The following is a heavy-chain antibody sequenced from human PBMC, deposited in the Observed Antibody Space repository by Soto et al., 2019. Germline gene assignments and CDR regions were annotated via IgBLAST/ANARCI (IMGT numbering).Heavy chain of an antibody. CDR2: FSSSSGTI. CDR3: AKDSHSSSCCDWLDP. J-gene: IGHJ5*02. V-gene: IGHV3-48*01. CDR1: GFTFSSYN. D-gene: IGHD6-13*01. Sequence: HPGGSLRLSCAASGFTFSSYNMNWVRQAPGKGLEWVSYFSSSSGTIYYADSVKGRFTISRDNAKNSLYLQMNSLRAEDTAVYYCAKDSHSSSCCDWLDPWGQGTLVTVSS.